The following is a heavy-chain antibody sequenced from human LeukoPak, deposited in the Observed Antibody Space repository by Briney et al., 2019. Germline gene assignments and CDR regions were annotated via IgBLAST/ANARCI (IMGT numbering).Heavy chain of an antibody. CDR3: VKDNPLDY. J-gene: IGHJ4*02. CDR2: IRHDGNKK. Sequence: PGGSLRLSCGASGVTFSDYGMLWVRQAPGRGLDWVAFIRHDGNKKLYADSVKGRFTISRDNSKNTLYLYVNSLRPDDSAVYYCVKDNPLDYWGQGTLVIVSS. CDR1: GVTFSDYG. V-gene: IGHV3-30*02.